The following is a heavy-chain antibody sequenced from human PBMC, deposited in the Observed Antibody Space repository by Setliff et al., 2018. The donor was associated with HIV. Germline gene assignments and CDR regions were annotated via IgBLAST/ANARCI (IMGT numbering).Heavy chain of an antibody. V-gene: IGHV4-31*03. CDR1: GGSISSGGYY. CDR3: ARGRYSSGWYKDAFDI. CDR2: IYYSGST. Sequence: SETLSLTCTVSGGSISSGGYYWSWIRQHPGKGLEWIGYIYYSGSTYYNPSLKSRVTISVDTSKNQFSLKLNSVTAADTAVYYCARGRYSSGWYKDAFDIWGQGTMVTVS. J-gene: IGHJ3*02. D-gene: IGHD6-19*01.